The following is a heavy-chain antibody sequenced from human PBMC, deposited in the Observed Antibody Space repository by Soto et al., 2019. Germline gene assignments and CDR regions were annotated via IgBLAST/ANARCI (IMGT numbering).Heavy chain of an antibody. CDR1: GGSVDSGNQY. Sequence: QVLVQESGPGLVKPSQTLTLSCTVSGGSVDSGNQYWNWIRQPPGKGLEWIGYIYYGESTYYNPSLKSRAPISVDTSQSRFSLRLTSVTAADTAVYYCARDMGSAMTTRIFDHWGQGTLVTVSS. CDR2: IYYGEST. V-gene: IGHV4-30-4*01. D-gene: IGHD4-17*01. J-gene: IGHJ4*02. CDR3: ARDMGSAMTTRIFDH.